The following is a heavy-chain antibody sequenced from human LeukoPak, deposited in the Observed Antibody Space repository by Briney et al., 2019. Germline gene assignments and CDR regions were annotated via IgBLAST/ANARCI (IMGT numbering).Heavy chain of an antibody. CDR2: ITNSDNSM. J-gene: IGHJ4*02. Sequence: GGSLRLSCAASGFTFSDYYMTWIRQAPGKGLEWVSYITNSDNSMYYADSVKGRFTISRDNAKNSLYLQMNSLRAEDTAVYYCARDSPITEYYFDYWGQGTLVTVSS. D-gene: IGHD5-24*01. CDR3: ARDSPITEYYFDY. CDR1: GFTFSDYY. V-gene: IGHV3-11*04.